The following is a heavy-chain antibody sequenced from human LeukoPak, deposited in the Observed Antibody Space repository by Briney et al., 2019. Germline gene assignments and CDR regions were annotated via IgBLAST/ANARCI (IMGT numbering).Heavy chain of an antibody. CDR1: GASIISDTYY. CDR2: IYYSGST. V-gene: IGHV4-39*07. CDR3: ARNFYASSGYYLDDFYFDF. D-gene: IGHD3-22*01. J-gene: IGHJ4*02. Sequence: SETLSLTGTVSGASIISDTYYWGWIRQPPGKGLEWIGSIYYSGSTYYSPSLKSRVTMSVDTSTNQFSLKLISVTAADTALYYCARNFYASSGYYLDDFYFDFWGQGTLVTVSS.